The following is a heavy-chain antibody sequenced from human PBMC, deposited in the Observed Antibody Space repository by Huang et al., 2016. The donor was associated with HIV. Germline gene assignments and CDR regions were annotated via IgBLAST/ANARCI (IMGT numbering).Heavy chain of an antibody. CDR3: ARHGRVAGHYYNNMDV. CDR2: IYYRGNT. CDR1: GGSISSRRYY. J-gene: IGHJ6*02. V-gene: IGHV4-39*01. Sequence: LQLQESGPGLVKSSETLSLICTVSGGSISSRRYYWGWIRQPPGKGPEWIGSIYYRGNTYYNPPLKSRVTISVDTSKNQVSLKVNSVTAADTAVYYCARHGRVAGHYYNNMDVWGRGTTVTVSS. D-gene: IGHD6-19*01.